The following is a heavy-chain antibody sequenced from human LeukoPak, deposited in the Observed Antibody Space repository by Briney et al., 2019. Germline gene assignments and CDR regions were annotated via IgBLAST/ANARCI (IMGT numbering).Heavy chain of an antibody. CDR3: EEEVDYDYVCGSLQPGQKYYFDY. D-gene: IGHD3-16*01. CDR2: ISWNSGSI. J-gene: IGHJ4*02. V-gene: IGHV3-9*01. CDR1: GFTFDDYA. Sequence: PGRSLRLSCAASGFTFDDYAMHWVRQAPGKGLEWVSGISWNSGSIGYADSVKGRFTISRDNAKNSLYLQMNSLRAEDTALYYCEEEVDYDYVCGSLQPGQKYYFDYWGQGTLVTVSS.